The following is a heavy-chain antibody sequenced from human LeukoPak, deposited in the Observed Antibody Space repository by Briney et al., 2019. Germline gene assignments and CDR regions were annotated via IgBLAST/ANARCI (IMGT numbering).Heavy chain of an antibody. V-gene: IGHV3-48*02. CDR1: KFNFSLYN. D-gene: IGHD3-22*01. CDR3: ARDRSGGYVSYFDS. J-gene: IGHJ4*02. CDR2: ISSSSTTI. Sequence: GGSLRLSCEASKFNFSLYNMNWVRQAPGKGLEWVSYISSSSTTIYYADAVKGRFTISRDNAKSSLFLQMNSLRDEDTAVYFCARDRSGGYVSYFDSWGQGTLVTVSS.